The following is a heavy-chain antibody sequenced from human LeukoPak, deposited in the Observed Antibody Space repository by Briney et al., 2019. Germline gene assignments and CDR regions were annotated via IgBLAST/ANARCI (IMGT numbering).Heavy chain of an antibody. V-gene: IGHV4-59*01. D-gene: IGHD1-14*01. CDR3: ARVSRTSRGAYYYYYYMDV. CDR1: GGSISSYY. J-gene: IGHJ6*03. Sequence: SSETLSLTCTVSGGSISSYYWSWIRQPPGKGLEWIGYIYYSGSTNYNPSLKSRVTISVDTSKNQFSLKLSSVTAADTAVYYCARVSRTSRGAYYYYYYMDVWGKGTTVTVFS. CDR2: IYYSGST.